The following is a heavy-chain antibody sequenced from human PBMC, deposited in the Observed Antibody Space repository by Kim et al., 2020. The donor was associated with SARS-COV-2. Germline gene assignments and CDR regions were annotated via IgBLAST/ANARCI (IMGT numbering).Heavy chain of an antibody. D-gene: IGHD1-26*01. V-gene: IGHV3-11*01. CDR3: ARALIVGATWGVDAFDI. Sequence: VKGRFTISRDNAKNSLYLQMNSLRAEDAAVYYCARALIVGATWGVDAFDIWGQGTMVTVSS. J-gene: IGHJ3*02.